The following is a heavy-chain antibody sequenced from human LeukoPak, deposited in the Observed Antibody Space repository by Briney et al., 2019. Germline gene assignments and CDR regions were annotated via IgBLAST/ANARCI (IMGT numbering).Heavy chain of an antibody. CDR3: ARDRGSSWYGGFDY. CDR2: IYYSGST. D-gene: IGHD6-13*01. V-gene: IGHV4-30-4*01. J-gene: IGHJ4*02. CDR1: GGSISSGDYY. Sequence: PSETLSLTCTVSGGSISSGDYYWSWIRQPPGKGLEWIRYIYYSGSTYYNPSLKSRVTISVDTSKNQFSLKLSSVTAADTAVYYCARDRGSSWYGGFDYWGQGTLVTVSS.